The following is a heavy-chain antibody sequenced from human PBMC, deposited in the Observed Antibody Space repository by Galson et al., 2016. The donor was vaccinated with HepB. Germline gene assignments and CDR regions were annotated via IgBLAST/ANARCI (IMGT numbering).Heavy chain of an antibody. D-gene: IGHD2-21*02. J-gene: IGHJ4*02. Sequence: SVKVSCKASGYPFTNYFMHWVRQAPGQGLEWMGLINPSGGSRSYAQKFQGRVTMTRDTSTSTVYMELSSLGSEDTAVYYCARSSGVVTAIFLAYWGQGTLVTVSS. CDR1: GYPFTNYF. V-gene: IGHV1-46*01. CDR3: ARSSGVVTAIFLAY. CDR2: INPSGGSR.